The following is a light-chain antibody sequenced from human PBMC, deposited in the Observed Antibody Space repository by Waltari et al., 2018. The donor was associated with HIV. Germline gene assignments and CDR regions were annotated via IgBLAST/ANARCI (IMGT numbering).Light chain of an antibody. V-gene: IGLV1-44*01. CDR2: ANH. CDR3: ATWDASLSGPV. Sequence: QSELTQPPSASGTPGQRVTISCSGSSSNIGSYTVNWYQQLPGTAPKLLIYANHQRPSGLPDRFSGSQSDTSASLAIGGLQSEDEADYYCATWDASLSGPVFGGGTKLTVL. CDR1: SSNIGSYT. J-gene: IGLJ2*01.